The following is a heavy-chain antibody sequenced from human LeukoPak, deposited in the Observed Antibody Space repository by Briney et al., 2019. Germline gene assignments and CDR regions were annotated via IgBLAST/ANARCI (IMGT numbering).Heavy chain of an antibody. CDR1: GFTFSSYV. CDR3: ARGDYGDYPQVYVDAFDI. CDR2: ISYDGSNE. Sequence: GGSLRLSCAASGFTFSSYVMHWVRQAPGKGLEWVAIISYDGSNEYYADSVKGRFTISRDNSKNTLYLQMNSLRAADTAVYYCARGDYGDYPQVYVDAFDIWGQGTMVTVSS. D-gene: IGHD4-17*01. V-gene: IGHV3-30*04. J-gene: IGHJ3*02.